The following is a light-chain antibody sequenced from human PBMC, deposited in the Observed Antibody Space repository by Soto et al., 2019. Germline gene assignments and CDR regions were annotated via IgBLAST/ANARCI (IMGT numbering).Light chain of an antibody. CDR3: SSYTSRTTWV. CDR2: EVR. CDR1: SSDVGGYNY. V-gene: IGLV2-14*01. J-gene: IGLJ3*02. Sequence: QSALTQPASVSGSPGQSITISCTGSSSDVGGYNYVSWYQQYPGKAPKLIIYEVRNRPSGLSNRFSGFKSGNTASLTISGLQTEDEADYYCSSYTSRTTWVFGGGTKLTVL.